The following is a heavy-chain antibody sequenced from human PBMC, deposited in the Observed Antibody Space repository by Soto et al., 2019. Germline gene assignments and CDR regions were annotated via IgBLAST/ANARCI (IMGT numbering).Heavy chain of an antibody. J-gene: IGHJ3*02. CDR1: GYTFTGYY. CDR2: INPNSGGT. D-gene: IGHD3-22*01. V-gene: IGHV1-2*02. Sequence: ASVKVSCKASGYTFTGYYMHWVRQAPGQGLEWMGWINPNSGGTNYAQKFQGRVTMTRDTSISTAYMELSRLRSDDTAVYYCARDWGYYYDSRTDLDAFDIWGKGTRCTVSS. CDR3: ARDWGYYYDSRTDLDAFDI.